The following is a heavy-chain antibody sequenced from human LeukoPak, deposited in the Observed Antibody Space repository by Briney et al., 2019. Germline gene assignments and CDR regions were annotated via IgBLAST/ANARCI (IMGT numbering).Heavy chain of an antibody. Sequence: ASVKVSCKASGYTFTSYGISWVRQAPGQGLEWMGWISAYNGNTNYAQKLQGRVTMTTDTSTSTAYMELRSLRSEDTAVYYCATDIREYYYGSGTTFQHWGQGTLVTVSS. D-gene: IGHD3-10*01. CDR3: ATDIREYYYGSGTTFQH. J-gene: IGHJ1*01. CDR2: ISAYNGNT. V-gene: IGHV1-18*01. CDR1: GYTFTSYG.